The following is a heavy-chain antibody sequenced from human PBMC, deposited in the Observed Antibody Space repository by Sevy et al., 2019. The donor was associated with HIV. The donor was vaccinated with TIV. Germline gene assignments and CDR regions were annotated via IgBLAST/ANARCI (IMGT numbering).Heavy chain of an antibody. CDR2: INSNGGST. J-gene: IGHJ4*02. D-gene: IGHD6-19*01. Sequence: GGSLRLSCGASGFTFSKYAMSWVRQAPGKGLEWVSAINSNGGSTYYGDSVKGRVTISRDNSKNTLYLKMNSLRAEDTAVYYCARDSSGWTFDDWGQGTLVTVSS. CDR3: ARDSSGWTFDD. CDR1: GFTFSKYA. V-gene: IGHV3-23*01.